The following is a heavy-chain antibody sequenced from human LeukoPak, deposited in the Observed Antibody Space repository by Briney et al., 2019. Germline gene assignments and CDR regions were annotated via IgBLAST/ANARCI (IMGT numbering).Heavy chain of an antibody. Sequence: SETLSLTCTVSGGSISSGGYYWSWIRQPAGKGLEWIGRIYTSGSTNYNPSLKSRVTMSVDTSKNQFSLKLSSVTAADTAVYYCARGSSGWSNSWFDPWGQGTLVTVSS. J-gene: IGHJ5*02. D-gene: IGHD6-19*01. CDR3: ARGSSGWSNSWFDP. V-gene: IGHV4-61*02. CDR1: GGSISSGGYY. CDR2: IYTSGST.